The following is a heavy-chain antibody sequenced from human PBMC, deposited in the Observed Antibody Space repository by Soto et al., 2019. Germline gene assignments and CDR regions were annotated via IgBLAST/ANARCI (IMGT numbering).Heavy chain of an antibody. J-gene: IGHJ5*02. Sequence: NPSETLSLTCAVSGGSISSGGYSWSWIRQPPGKGLEWIGYIYHSGSTYYNPSLKSRVTISVDRSKNQFSLKLSSVTAADTAVYYCARVVLVVPAAHIAGWFDPWGQGTLVTVSS. CDR3: ARVVLVVPAAHIAGWFDP. D-gene: IGHD2-2*01. CDR2: IYHSGST. V-gene: IGHV4-30-2*01. CDR1: GGSISSGGYS.